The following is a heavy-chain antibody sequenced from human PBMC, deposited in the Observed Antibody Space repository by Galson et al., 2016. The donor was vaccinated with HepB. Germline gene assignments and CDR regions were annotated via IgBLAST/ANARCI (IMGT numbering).Heavy chain of an antibody. J-gene: IGHJ4*02. CDR3: AREPLIVLVVGSYYFDS. V-gene: IGHV1-69*10. CDR2: IMPLFGVA. CDR1: GGTFSNYA. Sequence: SVKVSCKAAGGTFSNYAISWVRQAPGQGLEWMGGIMPLFGVANSAQKFQDRVTITADSTSTVYIELSSLTSEDTAVYYCAREPLIVLVVGSYYFDSWGQGTRVTVSS. D-gene: IGHD2-8*02.